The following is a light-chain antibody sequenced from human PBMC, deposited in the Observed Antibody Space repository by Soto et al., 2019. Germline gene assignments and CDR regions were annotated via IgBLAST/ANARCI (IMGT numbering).Light chain of an antibody. J-gene: IGLJ3*02. Sequence: QSALTQPASVSGSPGQSITISCTGTSSDIGSHNFVSWHQQHPGKAPKFIIYGVSNRPSGVSNRFSGSKSGNTASLTISGLQADDEADYYCSSYTSTYTWVFGGGTKLTAL. CDR3: SSYTSTYTWV. CDR2: GVS. CDR1: SSDIGSHNF. V-gene: IGLV2-14*01.